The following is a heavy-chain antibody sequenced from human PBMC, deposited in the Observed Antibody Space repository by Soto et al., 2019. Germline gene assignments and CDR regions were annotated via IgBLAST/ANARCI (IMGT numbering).Heavy chain of an antibody. CDR3: ARAVLPATAPFDY. CDR1: GGSISNYY. J-gene: IGHJ4*02. D-gene: IGHD2-2*01. CDR2: IYYDGST. V-gene: IGHV4-59*01. Sequence: QVQLQESGPRLVKPSETLSLTCIVSGGSISNYYWSWIRQPPGKGLEWIGYIYYDGSTNYNPSLQRQCTTSVDTSKNQFYLKLSSVTAADTAVYYCARAVLPATAPFDYWGQGTLVTVSS.